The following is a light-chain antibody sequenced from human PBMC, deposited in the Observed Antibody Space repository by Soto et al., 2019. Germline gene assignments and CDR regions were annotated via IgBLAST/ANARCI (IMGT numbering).Light chain of an antibody. CDR3: AAWDDSLSGVV. V-gene: IGLV1-47*01. CDR2: RNS. CDR1: SSNIGSNY. J-gene: IGLJ2*01. Sequence: QPVLTQPPSASGTPGQRVTISCSGSSSNIGSNYVYWYQQLPGTVPQLLIYRNSERPSGVPDRFSGSKSGTSASLAIRGLRSEDEADYSCAAWDDSLSGVVFGGGTSSPS.